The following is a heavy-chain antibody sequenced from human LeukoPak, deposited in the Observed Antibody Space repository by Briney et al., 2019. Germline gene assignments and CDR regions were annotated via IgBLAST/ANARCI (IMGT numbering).Heavy chain of an antibody. D-gene: IGHD5-24*01. CDR2: INLEGSEN. CDR3: ARLATHGDF. J-gene: IGHJ4*02. Sequence: PGGSLRLSCAASGFIFSKYWMSWVRQAPGKGLEWVASINLEGSENYYVDSVEGRFTIFRDNAKNSLYLQMNSLRAEDTAVYYCARLATHGDFWGQGTLVTVSS. CDR1: GFIFSKYW. V-gene: IGHV3-7*01.